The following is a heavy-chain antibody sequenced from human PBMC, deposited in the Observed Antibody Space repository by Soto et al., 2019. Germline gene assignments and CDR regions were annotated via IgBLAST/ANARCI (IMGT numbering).Heavy chain of an antibody. CDR2: IYYSGST. CDR1: GCSISSSSYY. Sequence: SETLSLTCPFSGCSISSSSYYWGWIRQPPGKGLEWIGSIYYSGSTYHNPSLKSRVTISVDTSKNQFSLKLSSVTAADTAVYYCASYVILWFGGQDAFDIWGQGTMVTVSS. CDR3: ASYVILWFGGQDAFDI. V-gene: IGHV4-39*01. J-gene: IGHJ3*02. D-gene: IGHD3-10*01.